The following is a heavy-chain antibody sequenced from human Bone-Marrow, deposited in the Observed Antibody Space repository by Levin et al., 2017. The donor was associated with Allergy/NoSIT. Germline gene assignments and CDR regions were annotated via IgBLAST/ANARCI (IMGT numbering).Heavy chain of an antibody. Sequence: SQTLSLTCTVSGGSISSGDYYWSWIRQPPGKGLEWIGYISYSARTYYNPSLKSRVSISVDTSKNQFSLKLSSVTAADTAVYYCARTRGYTYGQDWYFDLWGRGTLVTVSS. CDR1: GGSISSGDYY. CDR3: ARTRGYTYGQDWYFDL. D-gene: IGHD5-18*01. CDR2: ISYSART. V-gene: IGHV4-30-4*01. J-gene: IGHJ2*01.